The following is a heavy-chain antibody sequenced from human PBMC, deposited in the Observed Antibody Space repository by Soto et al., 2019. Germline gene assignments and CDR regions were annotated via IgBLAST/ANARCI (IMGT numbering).Heavy chain of an antibody. CDR2: INTENGNT. CDR3: TRDNGYFDS. Sequence: QVRLEQSGAEVKKPGASMKIACKGSGYTFTNYAVIWMRQAPGQRLEWMGRINTENGNTKYSEKFKGRVTSTRDTSAGAAYIELNSLRSEDTAVYYCTRDNGYFDSWGQGTLVTVSS. CDR1: GYTFTNYA. V-gene: IGHV1-3*04. J-gene: IGHJ4*02. D-gene: IGHD2-8*01.